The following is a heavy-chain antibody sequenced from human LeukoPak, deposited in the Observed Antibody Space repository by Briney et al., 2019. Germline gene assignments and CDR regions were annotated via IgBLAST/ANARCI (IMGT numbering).Heavy chain of an antibody. Sequence: PGGSLRLSCGASGFTFSDYYMSWIRQAPGKGLEWVSYISSSGNIIYYADSVKGRFNISSDNAKNSLYLQMNSLRAEDTAVYYCARVAAAGTMFDPWGQGTLVTVSS. D-gene: IGHD6-13*01. V-gene: IGHV3-11*01. J-gene: IGHJ5*02. CDR2: ISSSGNII. CDR3: ARVAAAGTMFDP. CDR1: GFTFSDYY.